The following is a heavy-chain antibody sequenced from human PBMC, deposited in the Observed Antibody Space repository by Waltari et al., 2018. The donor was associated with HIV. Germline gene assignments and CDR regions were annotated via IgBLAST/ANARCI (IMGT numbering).Heavy chain of an antibody. J-gene: IGHJ4*02. CDR1: GFTFSSHS. D-gene: IGHD2-8*01. CDR3: AGWYCTNNSCRGLDY. V-gene: IGHV3-48*02. Sequence: EVQLVESGGGLVQPGGSLRLSCAASGFTFSSHSMIWVRQGPGKGLELIAYSSSSSDNIYYADSVKGRFTSSRDQGKNSVFLQMNSLRDEDTAVYHCAGWYCTNNSCRGLDYWGQGSPVTVSS. CDR2: SSSSSDNI.